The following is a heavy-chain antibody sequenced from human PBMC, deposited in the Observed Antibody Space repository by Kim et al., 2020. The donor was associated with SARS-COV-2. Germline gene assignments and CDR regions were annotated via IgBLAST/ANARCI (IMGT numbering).Heavy chain of an antibody. CDR1: GGSFSGYY. J-gene: IGHJ4*01. CDR2: INHSGST. D-gene: IGHD5-12*01. Sequence: SETLSLTCAVYGGSFSGYYWSWIRQPPGKGLEWIGEINHSGSTNYNPSLKSRVTISVDTSKNQFSLKLSSVTAADTAVYYCARRRGYSGYDKTKYYFDY. CDR3: ARRRGYSGYDKTKYYFDY. V-gene: IGHV4-34*01.